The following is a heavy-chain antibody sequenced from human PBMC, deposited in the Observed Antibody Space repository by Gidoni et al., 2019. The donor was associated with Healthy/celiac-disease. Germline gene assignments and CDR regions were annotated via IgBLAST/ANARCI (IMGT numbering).Heavy chain of an antibody. V-gene: IGHV4-30-2*01. CDR3: ARGGGPPTWYFDY. CDR2: IYHSGST. Sequence: QLQLQESGSGLVKPSQTLSLTCAVPGGSISSGGYSWSWLRQPPGKGLEWIGYIYHSGSTYYNPSLKSRVTISVDRSKNQFSLKLSSVTAADTAVYYCARGGGPPTWYFDYWGQGTLVTVSS. CDR1: GGSISSGGYS. D-gene: IGHD3-10*01. J-gene: IGHJ4*02.